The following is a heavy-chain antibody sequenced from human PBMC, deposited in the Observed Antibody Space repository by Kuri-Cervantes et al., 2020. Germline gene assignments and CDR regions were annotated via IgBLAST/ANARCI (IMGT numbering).Heavy chain of an antibody. J-gene: IGHJ5*02. V-gene: IGHV4-59*01. D-gene: IGHD6-13*01. CDR2: IYYSGST. CDR3: ASTVAAAGQNWFDP. Sequence: GSLRLSCAASGFTFSSYWMSWVRQAPGKGLEWIGYIYYSGSTNYNPSLKSRVTISVDTSKNQFSLKLSSVTAADTAVYYCASTVAAAGQNWFDPWGQGTLVTDSS. CDR1: GFTFSSYW.